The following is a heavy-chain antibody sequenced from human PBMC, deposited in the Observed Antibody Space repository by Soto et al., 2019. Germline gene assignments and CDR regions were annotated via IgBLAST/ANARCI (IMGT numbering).Heavy chain of an antibody. J-gene: IGHJ6*02. Sequence: QITLKESGPTLVKPTQTLTLTCTFSAFSLSTGGVGVGWIRQPPGKALEWLALIYWDDDKRYRPSLRSRLTITKDTSKTQVVLTMTNMDPVDTATYYCIQSRCGGDCLQSYASYYYYGMDVWGQVTTVTVSS. CDR2: IYWDDDK. CDR1: AFSLSTGGVG. V-gene: IGHV2-5*02. CDR3: IQSRCGGDCLQSYASYYYYGMDV. D-gene: IGHD2-21*02.